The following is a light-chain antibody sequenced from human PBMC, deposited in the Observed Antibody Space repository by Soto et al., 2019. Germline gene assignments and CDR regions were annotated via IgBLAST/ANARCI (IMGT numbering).Light chain of an antibody. V-gene: IGKV3-15*01. CDR3: QQYNNWPS. J-gene: IGKJ5*01. Sequence: EVVMTQSPATRSVAGVERATLSCRASQTVSRNLAWYQQRPGQAPRLLIYDISNRATGVPARFSGSGSETEFTLTIRSLQSEDFAVYFCQQYNNWPSFGQGTRLEIK. CDR2: DIS. CDR1: QTVSRN.